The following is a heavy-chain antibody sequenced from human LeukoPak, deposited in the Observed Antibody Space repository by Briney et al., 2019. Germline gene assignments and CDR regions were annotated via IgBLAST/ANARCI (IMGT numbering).Heavy chain of an antibody. V-gene: IGHV4-38-2*02. CDR3: ARVMGASWFFYLDV. D-gene: IGHD3-16*02. CDR1: GYSISSGYY. Sequence: PSETLSLTCTVSGYSISSGYYWGWIRQPPGKGLEWIGSIYHSGSTYYNPSLKSRVTISVDTSKNQFSLKLNSVTAADTAVYYCARVMGASWFFYLDVWGKGTTVTVSS. CDR2: IYHSGST. J-gene: IGHJ6*03.